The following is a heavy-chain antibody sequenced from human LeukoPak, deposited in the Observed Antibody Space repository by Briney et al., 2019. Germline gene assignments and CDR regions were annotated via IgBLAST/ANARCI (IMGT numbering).Heavy chain of an antibody. Sequence: SETLSLTCTVSGGSVSSGSYYWSWIRQPPGKGLEWIGYIYYSGSTNYSPSLKSRVTISVDTSKNQFSLKLSSVTAADTAVYYCARTLIWFGGHFDYWGQGTLVTVSS. J-gene: IGHJ4*02. CDR3: ARTLIWFGGHFDY. CDR1: GGSVSSGSYY. V-gene: IGHV4-61*01. CDR2: IYYSGST. D-gene: IGHD3-10*01.